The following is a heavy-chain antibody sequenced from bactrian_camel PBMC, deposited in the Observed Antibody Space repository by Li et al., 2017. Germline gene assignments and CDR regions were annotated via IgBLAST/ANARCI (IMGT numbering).Heavy chain of an antibody. Sequence: HVQLVESGGGSVQAGGSLRLSCAASQYAVCMAWFRQTPGKEREGIATIYRGPGDTYYADSVKGRFTISQDNAKNTIYLQMNSLKTEDTAMYFCATRWPHQYGGSWYLGSFGYWGQGTQVTVS. CDR2: IYRGPGDT. D-gene: IGHD6*01. CDR3: ATRWPHQYGGSWYLGSFGY. CDR1: QYAVC. J-gene: IGHJ6*01. V-gene: IGHV3-3*01.